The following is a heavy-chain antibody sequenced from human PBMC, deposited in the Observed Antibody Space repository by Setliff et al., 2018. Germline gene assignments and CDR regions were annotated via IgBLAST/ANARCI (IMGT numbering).Heavy chain of an antibody. CDR3: VRAPRSLPRPLDY. V-gene: IGHV3-30*01. Sequence: LRLSCAASEMHWVRQAPGKGPEWVAVISYDASNKYYADSVKGRFTISRDNSKNTLSLQMNSLRAEDTAVYYCVRAPRSLPRPLDYWGQGTLVTVSS. CDR1: E. D-gene: IGHD1-1*01. CDR2: ISYDASNK. J-gene: IGHJ4*02.